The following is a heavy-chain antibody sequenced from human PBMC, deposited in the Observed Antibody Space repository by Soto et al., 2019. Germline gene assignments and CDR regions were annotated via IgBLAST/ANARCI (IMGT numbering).Heavy chain of an antibody. J-gene: IGHJ2*01. Sequence: SETLSLTCGVSGGSINNGDYYWSWIRQPPGKGLERIGYIYYSSSTYFNPTVKSRLSMSLDTSKNQFSLKLTSVTAADTAVYYCARDKSVVFGMADPYWYFELWGRGTLVTVSS. CDR3: ARDKSVVFGMADPYWYFEL. D-gene: IGHD3-3*01. CDR1: GGSINNGDYY. V-gene: IGHV4-30-4*01. CDR2: IYYSSST.